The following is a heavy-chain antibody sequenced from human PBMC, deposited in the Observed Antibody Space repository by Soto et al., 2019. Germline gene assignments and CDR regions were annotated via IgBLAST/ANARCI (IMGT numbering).Heavy chain of an antibody. CDR1: GGSISSGGYY. Sequence: QVQLQESGPGLVKPSQTLSLTCTVSGGSISSGGYYWNWFRQHPGKGLEWIEYIYYSGSTYYNPYLKSRVSMSVDTSKNQFSLKLSSVTAADTAVYYCARSVFPWGQGTLVTVSS. CDR3: ARSVFP. J-gene: IGHJ5*02. CDR2: IYYSGST. V-gene: IGHV4-31*03.